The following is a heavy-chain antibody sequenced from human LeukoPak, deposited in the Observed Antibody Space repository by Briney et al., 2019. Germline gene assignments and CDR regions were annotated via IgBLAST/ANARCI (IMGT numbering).Heavy chain of an antibody. CDR2: INPSGGST. D-gene: IGHD6-19*01. CDR3: AREYVAVAGKFDY. Sequence: ASVKVSCKASGYTFTGYFVHWVRQAPGQGLEWMGWINPSGGSTSYAQKFQGRVTMTRDMSTSTVYMELSSLRSEDTAVYYCAREYVAVAGKFDYWGQGTLVTVSS. CDR1: GYTFTGYF. V-gene: IGHV1-46*01. J-gene: IGHJ4*02.